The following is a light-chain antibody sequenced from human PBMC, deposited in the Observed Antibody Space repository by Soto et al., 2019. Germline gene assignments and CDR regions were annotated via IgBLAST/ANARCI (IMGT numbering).Light chain of an antibody. Sequence: DIVMTQSPLSLPVTPGEPASISCRSSQSLLHSNGYNYLDWYLQKPGQSPQLLIYLGSNRASGVPDRFSGSGSGTDFTLKISRVEAEDVGVYYCHQFYSSPPTFGQGTKVDI. V-gene: IGKV2-28*01. CDR2: LGS. CDR3: HQFYSSPPT. J-gene: IGKJ1*01. CDR1: QSLLHSNGYNY.